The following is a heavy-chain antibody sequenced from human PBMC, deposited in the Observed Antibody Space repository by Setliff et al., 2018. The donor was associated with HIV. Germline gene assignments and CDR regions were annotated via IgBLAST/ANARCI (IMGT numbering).Heavy chain of an antibody. Sequence: GASVKVSCKASGYIFSSYTMHWVRQAPGQRLEWMGWINTANYKTKYSQKFQGRVTITRDTSTSTAYMELRSLRSDDTAVYYCARLASGGWPLEVFDIWGQGTMVTVSS. J-gene: IGHJ3*02. CDR3: ARLASGGWPLEVFDI. V-gene: IGHV1-3*04. CDR1: GYIFSSYT. CDR2: INTANYKT. D-gene: IGHD2-15*01.